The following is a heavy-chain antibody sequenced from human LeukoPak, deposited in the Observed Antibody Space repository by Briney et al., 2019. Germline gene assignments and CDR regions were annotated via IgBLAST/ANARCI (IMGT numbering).Heavy chain of an antibody. CDR2: ISGSGGST. Sequence: PGGSLRLSCAASGFTFSTYTMNWVRQAPGKGLEWVSAISGSGGSTYYADSVKGRFTISRDNSKNTLYLQMNSLRAEDTAVYYCAKRWGGGYFDYWGQGTLVTVSS. J-gene: IGHJ4*02. CDR1: GFTFSTYT. CDR3: AKRWGGGYFDY. V-gene: IGHV3-23*01. D-gene: IGHD3-16*01.